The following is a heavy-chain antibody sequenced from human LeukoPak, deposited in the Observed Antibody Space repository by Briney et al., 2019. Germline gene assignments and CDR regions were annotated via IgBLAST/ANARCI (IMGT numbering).Heavy chain of an antibody. CDR1: GFTFSSYA. D-gene: IGHD2-21*01. CDR3: ARESLFSMDV. CDR2: ISYDGSNK. Sequence: PGRSLRLSCAASGFTFSSYAMHWVRQAPGKGLEWVAVISYDGSNKYYADSVKGRFTISRDNSKNTLYLQMNSLRAEDTAVYYCARESLFSMDVWGQGTTVTVSS. J-gene: IGHJ6*02. V-gene: IGHV3-30-3*01.